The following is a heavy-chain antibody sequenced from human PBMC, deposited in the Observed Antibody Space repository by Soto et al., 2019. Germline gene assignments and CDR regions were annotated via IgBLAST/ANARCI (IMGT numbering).Heavy chain of an antibody. CDR1: GFTFSSYW. Sequence: EVQLVESGGGLVQAGGSLRLSCAASGFTFSSYWMSWVRQAPGKGLEWVANIKQDGSEKYYVESVKGRFTISRDNAKKSLYLQMNSLRAEDTALYYCARDRDMIMRYFDWYSDCWGQGTLVTVSS. CDR2: IKQDGSEK. CDR3: ARDRDMIMRYFDWYSDC. D-gene: IGHD3-9*01. V-gene: IGHV3-7*01. J-gene: IGHJ4*02.